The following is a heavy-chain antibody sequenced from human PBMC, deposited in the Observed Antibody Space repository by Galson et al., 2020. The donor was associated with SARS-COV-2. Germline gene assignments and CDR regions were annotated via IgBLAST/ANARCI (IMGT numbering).Heavy chain of an antibody. J-gene: IGHJ5*02. CDR2: LDCHADK. Sequence: SGPPLVTPTQTPTLPSPFSGFSPSTSAMSASCIPPPPGHALQWPALLDCHADKYYSTSLKTRLTISKDTSKNQVVLTMTNMDPVDTATYYCARTTIVVLGGYNWFDPWGQGTLVTVSS. CDR1: GFSPSTSAMS. D-gene: IGHD1-26*01. CDR3: ARTTIVVLGGYNWFDP. V-gene: IGHV2-70*01.